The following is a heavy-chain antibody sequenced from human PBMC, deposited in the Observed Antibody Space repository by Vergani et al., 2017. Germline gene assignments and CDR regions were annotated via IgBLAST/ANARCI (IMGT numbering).Heavy chain of an antibody. V-gene: IGHV3-21*02. D-gene: IGHD1-14*01. CDR2: ISTSSSYI. Sequence: EVQLVESGGGLVKPGGSLRLSCAASGFTFSTYAMNWVRQAPGKGLEWVSSISTSSSYIYYADSVKGRFTISRDNAKNSLYLQMNNLRAEDTAVYYCAGDTGGPEGADYWGQGTLVTVSS. J-gene: IGHJ4*02. CDR3: AGDTGGPEGADY. CDR1: GFTFSTYA.